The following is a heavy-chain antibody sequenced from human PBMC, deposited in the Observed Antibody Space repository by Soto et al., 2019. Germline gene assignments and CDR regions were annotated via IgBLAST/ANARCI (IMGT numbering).Heavy chain of an antibody. J-gene: IGHJ4*02. D-gene: IGHD6-13*01. CDR1: GFTFTSSA. V-gene: IGHV1-58*01. CDR2: IVVGSGNT. Sequence: SVKVSCKASGFTFTSSAVQWVRQARGQRLEWIGWIVVGSGNTNYAQKFQERVTITRDMSTSTAYMELSSLRSEDTAVYYCATIYSSSWLYFDYWGKGTLVTVSS. CDR3: ATIYSSSWLYFDY.